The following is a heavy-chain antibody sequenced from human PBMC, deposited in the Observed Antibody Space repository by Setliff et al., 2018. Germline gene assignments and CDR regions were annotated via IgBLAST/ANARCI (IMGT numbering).Heavy chain of an antibody. CDR2: ISAYSGKA. CDR1: GYTFSDFG. V-gene: IGHV1-18*01. CDR3: SRLARYWTTTSCQRLSGDEY. J-gene: IGHJ4*02. D-gene: IGHD2-2*01. Sequence: ASVKVSCKASGYTFSDFGITWVRQAPGQGLEWMGWISAYSGKAYYAQKLQDRATMTTDTSTGTAYLELRSLISDDTAVYYCSRLARYWTTTSCQRLSGDEYWGQGTVVTVSS.